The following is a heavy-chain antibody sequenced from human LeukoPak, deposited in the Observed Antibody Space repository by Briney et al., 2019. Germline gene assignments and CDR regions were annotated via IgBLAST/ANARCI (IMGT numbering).Heavy chain of an antibody. D-gene: IGHD2-15*01. Sequence: GGSLRLSCAASGFTFSTYWMDWVRQAPGRGLEWVANIKEDGSEKYYEDSVKGRFTISRDNAKNSLYLQMNSLRAEDTAVYYCARNVGWFRFDYWGQGAPVTVSS. V-gene: IGHV3-7*03. J-gene: IGHJ4*02. CDR3: ARNVGWFRFDY. CDR2: IKEDGSEK. CDR1: GFTFSTYW.